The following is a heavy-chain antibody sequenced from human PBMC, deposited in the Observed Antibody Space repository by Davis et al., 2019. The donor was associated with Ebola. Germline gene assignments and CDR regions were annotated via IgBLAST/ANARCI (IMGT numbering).Heavy chain of an antibody. CDR1: GYTFTSYD. CDR3: ARAPTWSQINYYCFDY. J-gene: IGHJ4*02. D-gene: IGHD3-10*01. Sequence: ASVKVSCKASGYTFTSYDINWVRQATGQGLEWMGWMNPNSGNTGYAQKFQGRVTMTRNTSINTAYMELSSLRSEDTAMYYCARAPTWSQINYYCFDYWGQGTLVTVSS. V-gene: IGHV1-8*01. CDR2: MNPNSGNT.